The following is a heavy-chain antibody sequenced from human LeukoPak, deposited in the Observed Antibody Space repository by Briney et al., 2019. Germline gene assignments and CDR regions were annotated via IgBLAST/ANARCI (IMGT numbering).Heavy chain of an antibody. V-gene: IGHV1-46*01. J-gene: IGHJ4*02. D-gene: IGHD3-10*01. CDR3: ARGMDGWFGELFPTSY. CDR1: GYTFTSYY. CDR2: INPSGGST. Sequence: ASVKVSCKASGYTFTSYYMRWVRQAPGQGLEWMGIINPSGGSTSYAQKFQGRVTMTRDTSTSTVYMELSSLRSEDTAVYYCARGMDGWFGELFPTSYWGQGTLVTVSS.